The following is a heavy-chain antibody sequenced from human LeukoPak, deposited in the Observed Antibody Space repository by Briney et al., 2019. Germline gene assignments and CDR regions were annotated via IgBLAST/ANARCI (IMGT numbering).Heavy chain of an antibody. J-gene: IGHJ4*02. CDR2: ISGSCGSA. V-gene: IGHV3-23*01. CDR1: GFTFSSYA. D-gene: IGHD3-10*01. Sequence: GGSLRLSCAASGFTFSSYAMSWVRQAPEKGLEWVSAISGSCGSAYYADSVKGRFTISRDNSKNTLYLQMHSLRAEDTAVYYCAKENLWFGELLSSSNSHLDYWGQGTLVTVSS. CDR3: AKENLWFGELLSSSNSHLDY.